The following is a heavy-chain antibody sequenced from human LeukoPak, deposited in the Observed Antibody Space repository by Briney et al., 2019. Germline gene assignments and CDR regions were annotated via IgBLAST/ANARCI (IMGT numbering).Heavy chain of an antibody. D-gene: IGHD4-17*01. V-gene: IGHV4-39*02. Sequence: SETLSLTCTVSGGSVSSSDSYWGWIRQPPGKGPEWIGNVDSSGSPHYTPVLKSRVTISVDTSKSHFSLQLSSVTAADTAVYYCARLIDYGGYYFYYYMDVWGKGTTVTVSS. CDR2: VDSSGSP. CDR1: GGSVSSSDSY. J-gene: IGHJ6*03. CDR3: ARLIDYGGYYFYYYMDV.